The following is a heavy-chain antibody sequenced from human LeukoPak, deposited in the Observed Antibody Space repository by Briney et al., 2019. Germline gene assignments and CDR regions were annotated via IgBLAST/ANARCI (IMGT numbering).Heavy chain of an antibody. V-gene: IGHV3-30*04. CDR3: ARGRDILTGNAIDY. D-gene: IGHD3-9*01. CDR2: ILYDGTMK. Sequence: GGSLRLSCAASGVTFSSYAMHWVRQAPGKVLEWVAVILYDGTMKYYADSVKGRFTISRDNSQNTLYLQMNILRAEDTAVYYCARGRDILTGNAIDYWGQGTLVTVSS. CDR1: GVTFSSYA. J-gene: IGHJ4*02.